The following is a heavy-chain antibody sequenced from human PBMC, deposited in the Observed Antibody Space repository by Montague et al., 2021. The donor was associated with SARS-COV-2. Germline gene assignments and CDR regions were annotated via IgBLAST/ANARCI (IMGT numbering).Heavy chain of an antibody. D-gene: IGHD6-19*01. CDR3: VRASLSKARIAVAGTTEY. J-gene: IGHJ4*02. Sequence: SLRLSCAASGFTFNNYAMHWVRQAPGKGLEWVAIISYDGSNKYYADSVKGRFAISRDNSKNTLYLQMNSLRAEDTAVYYCVRASLSKARIAVAGTTEYWGQGTLVTISS. V-gene: IGHV3-30*09. CDR2: ISYDGSNK. CDR1: GFTFNNYA.